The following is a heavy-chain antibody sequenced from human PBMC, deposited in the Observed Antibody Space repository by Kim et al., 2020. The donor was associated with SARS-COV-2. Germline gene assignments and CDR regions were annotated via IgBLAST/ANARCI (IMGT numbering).Heavy chain of an antibody. J-gene: IGHJ4*02. CDR2: INHSGST. CDR1: GGSFSGYY. V-gene: IGHV4-34*01. D-gene: IGHD6-13*01. CDR3: ARGGLAAAGISR. Sequence: SETLSLTCAVYGGSFSGYYWSWIRQPPGKGLEWIGEINHSGSTNYNPSLKSRVTISVDTSKNQFSLKLSSVTAADTAVYYCARGGLAAAGISRWGQGTLVTVSS.